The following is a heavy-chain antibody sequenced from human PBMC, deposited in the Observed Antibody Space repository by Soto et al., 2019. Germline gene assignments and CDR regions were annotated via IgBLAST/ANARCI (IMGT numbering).Heavy chain of an antibody. V-gene: IGHV3-48*01. CDR1: GFTFSSYG. Sequence: GGSLRLSCAASGFTFSSYGMHWVRQAPGKGLEWVSYISSSSFTIYYADSAKGRFTISRDNAKNSLSLQMNSLRAEDTAVYYCARDVGGGSWDYWGQGTRVTVSS. J-gene: IGHJ4*02. CDR3: ARDVGGGSWDY. D-gene: IGHD6-13*01. CDR2: ISSSSFTI.